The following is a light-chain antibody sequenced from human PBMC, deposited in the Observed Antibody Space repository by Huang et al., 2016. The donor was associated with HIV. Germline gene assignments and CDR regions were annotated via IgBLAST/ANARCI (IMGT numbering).Light chain of an antibody. Sequence: DIQMTQSPSSLSASVGDRVTITCRASQSINSYLNWYQQKPGKYPKVLIYAASSLQSVVPSRFSGSGSGTDFTLTINSLQPEDFAIYYCQQSYNTPLTFGGGTRLEIK. CDR1: QSINSY. CDR3: QQSYNTPLT. CDR2: AAS. V-gene: IGKV1-39*01. J-gene: IGKJ4*01.